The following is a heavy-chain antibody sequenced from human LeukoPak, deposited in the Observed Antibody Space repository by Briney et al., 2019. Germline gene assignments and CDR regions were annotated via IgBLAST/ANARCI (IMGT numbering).Heavy chain of an antibody. Sequence: SVKVSCKASGGTFSSYAISWVRQAPGQGLEWMGGIIPIFGTANYAQKFQGRVTITADESTSTAYMELSSLRSEDTAVYYCARVILVDYYDSRAERAFDIWGQGTMVTVTS. V-gene: IGHV1-69*01. CDR2: IIPIFGTA. D-gene: IGHD3-22*01. CDR3: ARVILVDYYDSRAERAFDI. CDR1: GGTFSSYA. J-gene: IGHJ3*02.